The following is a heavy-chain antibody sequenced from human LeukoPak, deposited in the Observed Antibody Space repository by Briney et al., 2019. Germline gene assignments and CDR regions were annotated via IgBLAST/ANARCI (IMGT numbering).Heavy chain of an antibody. CDR3: ARPSWSGSYYVAY. J-gene: IGHJ4*02. CDR1: GYTFTSYD. D-gene: IGHD1-26*01. V-gene: IGHV1-8*01. Sequence: ASVKVSCKASGYTFTSYDINWVRQATGQGLEWMGWMNPNSGYTGYAQKFQGRVTMTRNTSISTAYMELSSLRPEDTAVYYCARPSWSGSYYVAYWGQGTLVTVSS. CDR2: MNPNSGYT.